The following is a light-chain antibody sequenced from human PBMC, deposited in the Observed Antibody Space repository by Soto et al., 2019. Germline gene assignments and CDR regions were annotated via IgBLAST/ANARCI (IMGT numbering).Light chain of an antibody. CDR1: QSVSSNY. CDR3: QQYGSSRT. J-gene: IGKJ1*01. CDR2: GAS. V-gene: IGKV3-20*01. Sequence: IVLTQSPVTLSLSPGERATLSCRASQSVSSNYLAWYQQKPGQAPRLLIYGASSRATGIPDRFSGSGSGTDFTLTISGLEPEDFAVYSCQQYGSSRTFGQGTKVDIK.